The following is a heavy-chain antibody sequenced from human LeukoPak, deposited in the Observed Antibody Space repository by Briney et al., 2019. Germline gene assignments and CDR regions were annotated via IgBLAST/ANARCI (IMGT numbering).Heavy chain of an antibody. CDR2: INPSGGRT. J-gene: IGHJ4*02. D-gene: IGHD6-19*01. Sequence: GASVKVSCKASGYTFSTFYMHWVRQAPGQGLEWMGLINPSGGRTSYTQKFQDRVTVTRDTSTNTVYMELSGLRYEDTAVYYCARGCCEGSIEVAGHDYWGQGTLVFVSS. CDR1: GYTFSTFY. CDR3: ARGCCEGSIEVAGHDY. V-gene: IGHV1-46*01.